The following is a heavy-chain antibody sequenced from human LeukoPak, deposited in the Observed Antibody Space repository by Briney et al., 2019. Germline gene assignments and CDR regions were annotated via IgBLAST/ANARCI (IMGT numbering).Heavy chain of an antibody. CDR3: ARALYGSGSYFIA. CDR1: GFTVGSNY. V-gene: IGHV3-66*02. J-gene: IGHJ4*02. D-gene: IGHD3-10*01. CDR2: LYSVGTT. Sequence: GGSLRLSCAASGFTVGSNYVSWVRQAPGKGLQWVSFLYSVGTTYYADPVKGRFTISRDDSKNTVYLQMNSLTTEDTAVYYCARALYGSGSYFIAWGQGTLVTVSS.